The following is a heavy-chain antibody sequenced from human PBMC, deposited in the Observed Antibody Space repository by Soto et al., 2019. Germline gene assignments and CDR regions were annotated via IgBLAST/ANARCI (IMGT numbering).Heavy chain of an antibody. CDR1: GGTFTSYA. Sequence: SVKVSCKASGGTFTSYAITWVRQAPGQGLEWMGGIIPIFGTADYAQKFQGRVTITADESTTTAYMELSSLRSEDTAVYYCASHGYTYGYLFDYWGQGTLVTVSS. CDR3: ASHGYTYGYLFDY. CDR2: IIPIFGTA. D-gene: IGHD5-18*01. J-gene: IGHJ4*02. V-gene: IGHV1-69*13.